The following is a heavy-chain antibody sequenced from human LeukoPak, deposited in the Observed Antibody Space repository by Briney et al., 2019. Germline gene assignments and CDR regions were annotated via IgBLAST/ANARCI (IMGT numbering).Heavy chain of an antibody. D-gene: IGHD4-17*01. J-gene: IGHJ4*02. CDR2: ISAYNGNT. V-gene: IGHV1-18*01. CDR1: GYTFTSYG. CDR3: ARDTHGGPETTVTMGDY. Sequence: GASVKVSCKASGYTFTSYGISWVRQAPGQGLEWMGWISAYNGNTNYAQKLQGRVTMTTDTSTSTAYMELRSLRSDDTAVYYCARDTHGGPETTVTMGDYWGQGTLVTVSS.